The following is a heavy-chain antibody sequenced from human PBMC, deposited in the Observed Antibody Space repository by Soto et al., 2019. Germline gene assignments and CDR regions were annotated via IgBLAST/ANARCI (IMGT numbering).Heavy chain of an antibody. CDR3: ARGGYCSGGSCNYYYYYGMDV. Sequence: RASVKVSCKASGGTFSSYAISWVRQAPGQGLEWMGGIIPIFGTANYAQKFQGRVTITADESTSTAYMELSSLRSEDTAVYYCARGGYCSGGSCNYYYYYGMDVWGQGTTVTVSS. CDR1: GGTFSSYA. CDR2: IIPIFGTA. J-gene: IGHJ6*02. D-gene: IGHD2-15*01. V-gene: IGHV1-69*13.